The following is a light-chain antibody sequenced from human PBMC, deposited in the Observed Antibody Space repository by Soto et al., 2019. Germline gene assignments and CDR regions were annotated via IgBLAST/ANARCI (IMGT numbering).Light chain of an antibody. V-gene: IGKV1-33*01. CDR3: QQYDSVFT. Sequence: DIQMTQSPSSLSASVGDRVTITCQASKDITNYLNWYQQKPGKAPNLLIYGASNLETGVPSRFSGSGSGTDFTFTISSLQAEDIGTYFCQQYDSVFTFGQGTRLEN. CDR2: GAS. J-gene: IGKJ5*01. CDR1: KDITNY.